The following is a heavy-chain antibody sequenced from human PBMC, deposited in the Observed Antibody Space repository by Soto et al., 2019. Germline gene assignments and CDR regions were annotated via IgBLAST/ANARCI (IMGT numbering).Heavy chain of an antibody. Sequence: IRQPPGKGLEWIGEINHSGSTNYNPSLKSRVTISVDTSKNQFSLKLSSVTAADTAVYYCARGVVDMVSGFDYWGQGTLVTVSS. V-gene: IGHV4-34*01. CDR2: INHSGST. J-gene: IGHJ4*02. CDR3: ARGVVDMVSGFDY. D-gene: IGHD3-10*01.